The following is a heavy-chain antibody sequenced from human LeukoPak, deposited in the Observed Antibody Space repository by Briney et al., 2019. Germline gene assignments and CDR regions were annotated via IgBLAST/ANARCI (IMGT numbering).Heavy chain of an antibody. Sequence: ASVKVSCKASGYTFTSYGISWVRQAPGQGLEWMGWISAYNGNTNYAQKLQGRVTMTTDTSTSTAYMELRSLRSDDTAVYYCARDLITMVRGVIRYAFDIWGQGTMVTVSS. CDR1: GYTFTSYG. CDR2: ISAYNGNT. D-gene: IGHD3-10*01. CDR3: ARDLITMVRGVIRYAFDI. J-gene: IGHJ3*02. V-gene: IGHV1-18*01.